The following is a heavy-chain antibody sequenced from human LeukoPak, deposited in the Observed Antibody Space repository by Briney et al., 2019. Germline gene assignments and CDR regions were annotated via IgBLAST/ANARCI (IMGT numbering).Heavy chain of an antibody. CDR3: ARSRFLEWLSGYYYYMDV. Sequence: GASVKVSCKASGGTFSSYAISWVRQAPGQGLEWMGGIIPIFCTANYGQKFQGRVTITTDESTSTAYMELSSLRSEDTAVYYCARSRFLEWLSGYYYYMDVWGKGTTVTVSS. V-gene: IGHV1-69*05. D-gene: IGHD3-3*01. CDR2: IIPIFCTA. CDR1: GGTFSSYA. J-gene: IGHJ6*03.